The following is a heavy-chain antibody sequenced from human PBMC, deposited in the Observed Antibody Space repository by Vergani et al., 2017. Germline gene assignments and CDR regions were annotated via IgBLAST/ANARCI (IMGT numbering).Heavy chain of an antibody. J-gene: IGHJ4*02. CDR3: ARDRYSSGYYYVH. Sequence: QVQLVQSGAEVKKPGASVKVSCKASGYTFTGYYMHWVRQAPGQGLEWMGWINPNSGGTNYAQKLQGRVTMTTDTSTSTAYMELRSLRSDDTAVYYCARDRYSSGYYYVHWGQGTLVTVSS. V-gene: IGHV1-2*02. D-gene: IGHD3-22*01. CDR1: GYTFTGYY. CDR2: INPNSGGT.